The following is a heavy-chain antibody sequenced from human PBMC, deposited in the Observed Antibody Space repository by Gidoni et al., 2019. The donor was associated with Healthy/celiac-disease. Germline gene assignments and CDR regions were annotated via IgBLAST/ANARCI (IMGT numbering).Heavy chain of an antibody. Sequence: QVQLQQWGAGLLKPSETLSRTCAVYGGSFNGYYWSWIRQPPGKGLEWIGEINHSGSTNYNPSLKSRVTISVDTSKNQFSLKLSSVTAADTAVYYCARGKDDYGDYDEYYFDYWGQGTLVTVSS. V-gene: IGHV4-34*01. CDR1: GGSFNGYY. D-gene: IGHD4-17*01. CDR2: INHSGST. J-gene: IGHJ4*02. CDR3: ARGKDDYGDYDEYYFDY.